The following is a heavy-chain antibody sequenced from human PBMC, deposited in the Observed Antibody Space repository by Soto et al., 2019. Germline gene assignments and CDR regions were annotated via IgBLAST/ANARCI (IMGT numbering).Heavy chain of an antibody. CDR3: ATGYGSEFDSWFDP. CDR1: GYTFTSYA. V-gene: IGHV1-3*01. CDR2: INAGNGNT. J-gene: IGHJ5*02. D-gene: IGHD3-10*01. Sequence: QVQLVQSGAEVKKPGASVKVSCKASGYTFTSYAMHWVRQAPGQRLEWMGWINAGNGNTKYSQKFQGRVTITRDTSASTAYMELSSLRSEDTAVYYCATGYGSEFDSWFDPWGQGTLVTVSS.